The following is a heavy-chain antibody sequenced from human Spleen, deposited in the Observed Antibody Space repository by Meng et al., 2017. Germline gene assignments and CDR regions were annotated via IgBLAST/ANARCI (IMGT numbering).Heavy chain of an antibody. CDR2: IYPGDSES. V-gene: IGHV5-51*01. D-gene: IGHD3-22*01. Sequence: GESLKISCKGSGYSFTSYWIGWVRQVPGKGLEWMGMIYPGDSESRHSPSFQGQVTLSADTSISTAYLQWSSLRASDTAMYYCVRLNYDSTGYFANYWGQGTLVTVSS. J-gene: IGHJ4*02. CDR3: VRLNYDSTGYFANY. CDR1: GYSFTSYW.